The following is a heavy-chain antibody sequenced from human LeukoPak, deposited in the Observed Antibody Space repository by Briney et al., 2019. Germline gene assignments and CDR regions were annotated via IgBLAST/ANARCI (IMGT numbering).Heavy chain of an antibody. V-gene: IGHV4-34*01. CDR1: GGSFSGSS. D-gene: IGHD7-27*01. Sequence: SETLSLTCAAYGGSFSGSSWSWIRQPPGKGVEWIGEINHSGSTNYNPSLKSRVTISVDTSKNQFSLKLTSVTAADTAVHYCARGGGDLTGGFRWFDPWGQGTLVTVSS. J-gene: IGHJ5*02. CDR2: INHSGST. CDR3: ARGGGDLTGGFRWFDP.